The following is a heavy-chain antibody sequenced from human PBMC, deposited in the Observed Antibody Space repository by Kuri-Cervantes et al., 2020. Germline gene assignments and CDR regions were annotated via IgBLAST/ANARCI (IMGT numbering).Heavy chain of an antibody. D-gene: IGHD6-13*01. CDR3: AREQQLVLYY. V-gene: IGHV3-21*01. CDR2: ISSSSSYI. CDR1: GFTFSSYS. Sequence: LSLTCAASGFTFSSYSMNWVRQAPGKGLEWVSSISSSSSYIYYADSVKGRFTISRDNAKNSLYLQMNSLRAEDTAVYYCAREQQLVLYYWGQGTLVTVSS. J-gene: IGHJ4*02.